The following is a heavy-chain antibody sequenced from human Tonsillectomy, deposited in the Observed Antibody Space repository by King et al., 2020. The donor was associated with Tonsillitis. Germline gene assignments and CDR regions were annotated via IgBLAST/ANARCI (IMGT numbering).Heavy chain of an antibody. CDR1: GFTFGDYA. CDR3: TRAMLTGYYQYYFGY. J-gene: IGHJ4*02. Sequence: VQLVESGGGLVQPGRSLRLSCTTSGFTFGDYAMSWFRQAPGKGLEWVGFIRSKAYGGTTEYAASVKGRFTISRDDSKSIAYLQMTSLKTDDTAVYYCTRAMLTGYYQYYFGYWGQGTLVTVSS. D-gene: IGHD3-9*01. V-gene: IGHV3-49*03. CDR2: IRSKAYGGTT.